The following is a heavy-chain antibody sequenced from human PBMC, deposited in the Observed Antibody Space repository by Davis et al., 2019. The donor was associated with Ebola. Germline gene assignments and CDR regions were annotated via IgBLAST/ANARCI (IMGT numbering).Heavy chain of an antibody. D-gene: IGHD1-14*01. CDR2: ISYDGSNK. V-gene: IGHV3-30*03. CDR3: ARATVLDH. J-gene: IGHJ5*02. Sequence: PGGSLRLSCAASGFTFSSYGMHWVRQAPGKGLERVAVISYDGSNKYYADSVKGRFTISRDNSKNTLYLQMNSLRAEDTAVYYCARATVLDHWGQGTLVTVSS. CDR1: GFTFSSYG.